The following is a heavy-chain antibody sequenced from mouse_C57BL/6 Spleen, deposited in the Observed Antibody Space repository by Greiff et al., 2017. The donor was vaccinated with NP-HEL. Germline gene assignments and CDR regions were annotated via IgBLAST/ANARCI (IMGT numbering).Heavy chain of an antibody. CDR3: TRDRGAVVATGYFDV. V-gene: IGHV5-9-1*02. J-gene: IGHJ1*03. CDR1: GFTFSSYA. D-gene: IGHD1-1*01. Sequence: EVKLVESGEGLVKPGGSLKLSCAASGFTFSSYAMSWVRQTPEKRLEWVAYISSGGDYIYYADTVKGRFTISRDNARNTLYLQMSSLKSEDTAMYYCTRDRGAVVATGYFDVWGTGTTVTVSS. CDR2: ISSGGDYI.